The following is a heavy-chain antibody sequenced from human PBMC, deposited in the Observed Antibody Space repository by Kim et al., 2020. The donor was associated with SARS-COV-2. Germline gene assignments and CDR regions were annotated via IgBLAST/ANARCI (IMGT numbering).Heavy chain of an antibody. CDR1: GYTFTSYA. Sequence: ASVKVSCKASGYTFTSYAMNWVRQAPGQGLEWMGWINTNTGNPTYAQGFTGRFVFSLDTSVSTAYLQISSLKAEDTAVYYCARDREIFGYDWFAPWGQGTLVTVSS. CDR2: INTNTGNP. D-gene: IGHD3-3*01. CDR3: ARDREIFGYDWFAP. V-gene: IGHV7-4-1*02. J-gene: IGHJ5*02.